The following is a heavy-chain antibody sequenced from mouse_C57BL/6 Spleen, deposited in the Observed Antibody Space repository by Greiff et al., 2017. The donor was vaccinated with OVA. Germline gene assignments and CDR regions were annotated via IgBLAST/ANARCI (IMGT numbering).Heavy chain of an antibody. CDR1: GFSLTSYG. V-gene: IGHV2-5*01. D-gene: IGHD4-1*01. J-gene: IGHJ4*01. Sequence: VKLVESGPGLVQPSQSLSITCTVSGFSLTSYGVHWVRQSPGKGLEWLGVIWRGGSTDYNAAFMSRLSITKDNSKSQVFFKMNSLQADDTAIYYCAKDGTGLYAMDYWGQGTSVTVSS. CDR3: AKDGTGLYAMDY. CDR2: IWRGGST.